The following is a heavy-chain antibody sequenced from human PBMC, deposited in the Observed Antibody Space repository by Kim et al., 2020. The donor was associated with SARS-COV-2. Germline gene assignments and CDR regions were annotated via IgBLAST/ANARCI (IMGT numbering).Heavy chain of an antibody. CDR2: ISSSSSTI. Sequence: GGSLRLSCAASGFTFSSYSMNWVRQAPGKGLEWVSYISSSSSTIYYADSVKGRFTISRDNAKNSLYLQMNSLRAEDTAVYYCARDRLGVGPTRRHSSGHPFDYWGQGTLVTVSS. J-gene: IGHJ4*02. CDR3: ARDRLGVGPTRRHSSGHPFDY. D-gene: IGHD3-22*01. V-gene: IGHV3-48*04. CDR1: GFTFSSYS.